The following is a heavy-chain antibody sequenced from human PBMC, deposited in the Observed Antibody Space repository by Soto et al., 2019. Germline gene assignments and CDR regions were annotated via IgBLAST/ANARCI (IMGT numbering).Heavy chain of an antibody. V-gene: IGHV4-59*01. CDR2: IYYSGST. J-gene: IGHJ4*02. Sequence: QVQLQESGPGLVKPSETLSLTCTVSGGSISSYYWSWIRQPPGKVLEWIGYIYYSGSTNYNPSLKSRVTISVDTSKNQFSLKLSSVTAADTAVYYCARGGSSWNYWGQGTLVTVSS. D-gene: IGHD6-13*01. CDR1: GGSISSYY. CDR3: ARGGSSWNY.